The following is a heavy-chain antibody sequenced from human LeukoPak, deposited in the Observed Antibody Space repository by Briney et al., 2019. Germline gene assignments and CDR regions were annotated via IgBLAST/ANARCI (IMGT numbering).Heavy chain of an antibody. J-gene: IGHJ4*02. Sequence: PGESLKISCKGSGYSFTSNWIGWVRQMPGKGLEWMGIIYPGDSDTRYSPSFQGQVTISADRSISTAYLHWSSLKASDTAMYYCARQGITGTNALDYWGQGTLVTVSS. CDR2: IYPGDSDT. V-gene: IGHV5-51*01. D-gene: IGHD1/OR15-1a*01. CDR3: ARQGITGTNALDY. CDR1: GYSFTSNW.